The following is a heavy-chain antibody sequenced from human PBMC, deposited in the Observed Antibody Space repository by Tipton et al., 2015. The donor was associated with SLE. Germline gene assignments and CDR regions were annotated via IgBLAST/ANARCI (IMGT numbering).Heavy chain of an antibody. CDR1: GGSISSSSDY. Sequence: TLSLTCTVSGGSISSSSDYWAWIRQPPGKGLEWIGNVYYSGSTSYNPSLKSRVSISVDTSKRQFSLKLSSVTAADTAVYYCARVFCSSTSCYREALDIWGQGTMVTVSS. V-gene: IGHV4-39*01. D-gene: IGHD2-2*01. CDR3: ARVFCSSTSCYREALDI. CDR2: VYYSGST. J-gene: IGHJ3*02.